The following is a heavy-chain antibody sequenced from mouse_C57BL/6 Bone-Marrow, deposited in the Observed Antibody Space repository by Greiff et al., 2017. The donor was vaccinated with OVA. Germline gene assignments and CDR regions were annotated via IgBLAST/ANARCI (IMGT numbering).Heavy chain of an antibody. CDR1: GFTFSDYY. CDR3: AKPYYGSSYWFAY. J-gene: IGHJ3*01. Sequence: EVMLVESGGGLVQPGGSLKLSCAASGFTFSDYYMYWVRQTPEKRLEWVAYLSNGGGSTYYPDTVKGRFTISRDNAKNTLYLQMSRLKSEDTAMYYCAKPYYGSSYWFAYWGQGTLVTVSA. D-gene: IGHD1-1*01. V-gene: IGHV5-12*01. CDR2: LSNGGGST.